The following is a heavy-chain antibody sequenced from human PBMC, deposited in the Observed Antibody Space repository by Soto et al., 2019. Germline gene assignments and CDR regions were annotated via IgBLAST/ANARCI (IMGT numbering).Heavy chain of an antibody. V-gene: IGHV3-48*01. CDR1: KYFYSRYI. D-gene: IGHD2-15*01. Sequence: GVSQSYSCTSSKYFYSRYIINRIRPAPEKGLEWVPYISSSSSTIYYADSVKGRFTISRDNAKNSLYLQMNSLRAEDTAVYYCARGGYCSGGSCYANDAFDIWGQGTMVTVSS. J-gene: IGHJ3*02. CDR2: ISSSSSTI. CDR3: ARGGYCSGGSCYANDAFDI.